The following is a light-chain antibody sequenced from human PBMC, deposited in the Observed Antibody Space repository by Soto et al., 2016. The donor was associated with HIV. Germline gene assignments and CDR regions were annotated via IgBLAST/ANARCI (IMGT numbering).Light chain of an antibody. CDR2: ATS. CDR3: QQCFSIPFT. Sequence: DIQMTQSPSSLAASVGGTITISCRASRPIDTYLNWYQQKPGKAPTLLIHATSNLGSGVPSRFSGSGSETEFTLTISNVQPDDFATYFCQQCFSIPFTFGPG. V-gene: IGKV1-39*01. CDR1: RPIDTY. J-gene: IGKJ3*01.